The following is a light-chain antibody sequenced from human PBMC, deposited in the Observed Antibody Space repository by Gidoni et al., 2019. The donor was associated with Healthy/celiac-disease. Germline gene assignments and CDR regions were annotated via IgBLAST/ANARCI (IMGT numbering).Light chain of an antibody. V-gene: IGKV1-33*01. CDR3: QQYDNRPT. J-gene: IGKJ4*01. CDR1: QDISNY. CDR2: DAS. Sequence: DIQMTQSPSSLSASVGDRVTITCQASQDISNYLNWYQQKPGKAPKLLIYDASNLETGVPSRFSGSGSGTDFTFTISSLKPEDIATYYCQQYDNRPTFGGGTKVEIK.